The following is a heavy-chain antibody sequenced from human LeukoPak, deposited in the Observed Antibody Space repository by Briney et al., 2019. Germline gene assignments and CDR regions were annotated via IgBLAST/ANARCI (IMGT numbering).Heavy chain of an antibody. J-gene: IGHJ4*02. CDR1: GYTFTAYY. V-gene: IGHV1-2*02. CDR3: ARDYYDSSKDGNDY. D-gene: IGHD3-22*01. CDR2: INPNSGGT. Sequence: ASVKVSCKASGYTFTAYYMHWVRQAPGQGLEWMGWINPNSGGTNYAQKFQGRVTMTRDTSISTAYMELSRLRSDDTAVYYCARDYYDSSKDGNDYWGQGTLVTVSS.